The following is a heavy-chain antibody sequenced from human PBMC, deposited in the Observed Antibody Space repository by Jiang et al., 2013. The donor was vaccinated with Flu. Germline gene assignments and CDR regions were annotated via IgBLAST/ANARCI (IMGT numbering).Heavy chain of an antibody. CDR2: IHNSGTT. CDR1: SGSISSHY. Sequence: PGLLKPSETLSLTCTVSSGSISSHYWSWIRQPPGKGLEWIGYIHNSGTTNYNPSLKSRVTISIDTSTNQFSLKLISVTAPDTAVYYCARSYYGGDCYSMFGYSYYGMDVWGQGTTVTVSS. CDR3: ARSYYGGDCYSMFGYSYYGMDV. D-gene: IGHD2-21*02. J-gene: IGHJ6*02. V-gene: IGHV4-59*08.